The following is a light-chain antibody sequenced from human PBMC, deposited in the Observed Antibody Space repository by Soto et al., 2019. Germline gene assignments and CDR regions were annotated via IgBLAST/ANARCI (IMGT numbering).Light chain of an antibody. CDR3: HVWDSLTDDWV. CDR1: NIGGKS. V-gene: IGLV3-21*04. Sequence: SYELTQPPSVSVALGKTASITCRGNNIGGKSVHWYQHKPGQAPVLVIYFDSDRPSGIPERLSGSNSGNTATLTISRVEAGDEADYYCHVWDSLTDDWVFGGGTKLTVL. J-gene: IGLJ3*02. CDR2: FDS.